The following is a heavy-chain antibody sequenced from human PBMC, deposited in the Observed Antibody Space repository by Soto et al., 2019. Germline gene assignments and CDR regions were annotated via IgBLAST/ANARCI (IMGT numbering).Heavy chain of an antibody. Sequence: EVQLVQSGGGLVQPGGSLRLSCAASGFTFSSRWMHWVRQAPGKGLVWVSHINSDGSATTYADSEKGRFTISRDNAKNTLYLQMNSLRAEDTAVYYCARDTSYALDVRGQGTPVTVSS. CDR2: INSDGSAT. CDR3: ARDTSYALDV. V-gene: IGHV3-74*01. CDR1: GFTFSSRW. J-gene: IGHJ6*02.